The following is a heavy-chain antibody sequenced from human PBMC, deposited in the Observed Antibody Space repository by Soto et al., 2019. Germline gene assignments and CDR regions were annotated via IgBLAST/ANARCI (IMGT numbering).Heavy chain of an antibody. J-gene: IGHJ6*03. CDR2: IRSSSSTI. V-gene: IGHV3-48*01. CDR3: ASSPFRTYYDFWSGYYSYYMDV. Sequence: GGSLRLSCAASGFTFSSYSMNWVRQAPGKGLEWVSYIRSSSSTIYYADSVKGRFTISRDNAKNSLYLQMNSLRAEDTAVYYCASSPFRTYYDFWSGYYSYYMDVWGKGTTVTVSS. CDR1: GFTFSSYS. D-gene: IGHD3-3*01.